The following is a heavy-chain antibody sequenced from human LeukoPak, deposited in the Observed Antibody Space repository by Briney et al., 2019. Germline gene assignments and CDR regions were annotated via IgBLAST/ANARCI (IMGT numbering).Heavy chain of an antibody. CDR3: ARGFSSSANWFDP. D-gene: IGHD6-6*01. J-gene: IGHJ5*02. CDR1: GGTFSSYA. CDR2: IIPIFGTA. Sequence: SVKVSCKASGGTFSSYAISWVRQAPGQGLEWMGGIIPIFGTANYAQKFQGRVTITTDESTSTAYMELSSLRSEDTAVYYCARGFSSSANWFDPWGQGTLVTVSS. V-gene: IGHV1-69*05.